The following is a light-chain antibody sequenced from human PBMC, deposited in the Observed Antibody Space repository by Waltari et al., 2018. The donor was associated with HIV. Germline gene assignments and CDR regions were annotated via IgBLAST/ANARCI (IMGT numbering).Light chain of an antibody. CDR2: SNN. J-gene: IGLJ1*01. CDR3: AAWDDSLNGYV. Sequence: QSVLTQPPSASGTPGQRVTISCSGSSSNIGRTTVNWYQQLPRTAPKLLIYSNNQRPSGVPDRFSGSKSGTSASLAISGLQSEDEADYYCAAWDDSLNGYVFGTGTKVTVL. V-gene: IGLV1-44*01. CDR1: SSNIGRTT.